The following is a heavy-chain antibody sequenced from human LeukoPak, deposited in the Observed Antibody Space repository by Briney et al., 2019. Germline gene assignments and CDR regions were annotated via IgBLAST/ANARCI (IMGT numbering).Heavy chain of an antibody. CDR3: AKDHYGSGIPGWFDF. Sequence: GESLRLSCAASGFTFSSHAMSWVRQVPGKGLEWVSAISGSGSSTYYADSVKGRFTISRDNSKNTLYLQMNSLRTEDTAVYYCAKDHYGSGIPGWFDFWGQGTLVTVSS. CDR1: GFTFSSHA. J-gene: IGHJ4*02. D-gene: IGHD3-10*01. CDR2: ISGSGSST. V-gene: IGHV3-23*01.